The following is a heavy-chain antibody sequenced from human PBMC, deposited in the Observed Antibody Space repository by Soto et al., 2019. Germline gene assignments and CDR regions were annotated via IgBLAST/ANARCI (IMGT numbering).Heavy chain of an antibody. J-gene: IGHJ6*02. D-gene: IGHD3-10*01. Sequence: PSETLSLTCTVSGGSISSSSYYWGWIRQPPGKGLEWIGSIYYSGSTYYNPSLKSRVTISVDTSKNQFSLKLSSVTAADTAVYYCARHAPHYYGSGSYYNVDPYYYYGMDVWGQGTTVTVSS. CDR2: IYYSGST. V-gene: IGHV4-39*01. CDR1: GGSISSSSYY. CDR3: ARHAPHYYGSGSYYNVDPYYYYGMDV.